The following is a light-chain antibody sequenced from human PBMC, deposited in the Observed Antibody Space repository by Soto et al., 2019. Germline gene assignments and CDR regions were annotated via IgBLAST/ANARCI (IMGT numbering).Light chain of an antibody. CDR2: EVS. J-gene: IGLJ1*01. Sequence: QSVLTQPASVSGSPGYSITIPCTGTSSDVGGYNYVSWYQQYSGKAPKLMIYEVSNRPSGVSNRFSGSKSGNTASLTISRLQAEDEADYYCSSYTSSTTSVFGTGTKVTVL. CDR3: SSYTSSTTSV. CDR1: SSDVGGYNY. V-gene: IGLV2-14*01.